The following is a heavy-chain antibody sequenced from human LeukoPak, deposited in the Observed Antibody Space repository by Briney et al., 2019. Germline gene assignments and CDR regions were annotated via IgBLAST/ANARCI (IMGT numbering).Heavy chain of an antibody. CDR2: VSSSSTYI. CDR1: GFTFSSYW. J-gene: IGHJ4*02. Sequence: PGGSLRLSCAASGFTFSSYWMSWVRQAPGKGLEWVSSVSSSSTYIYYADSVKGRFTISRDNAKNSLYLQMNSVTGEDTAVYYCARVGIAVPGIDYWARDPWSPSPQ. D-gene: IGHD6-19*01. V-gene: IGHV3-21*01. CDR3: ARVGIAVPGIDY.